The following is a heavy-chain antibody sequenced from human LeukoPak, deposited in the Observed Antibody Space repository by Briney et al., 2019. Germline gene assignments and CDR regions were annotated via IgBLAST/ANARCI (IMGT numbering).Heavy chain of an antibody. J-gene: IGHJ6*03. CDR3: ARALRQFGYYYYYMDV. Sequence: SETLSLTCAVYGGSFSGYYWSWIRQPPGKGLEWIGEINHSGSTNYNPSLKSRVTISVDTSNNQFSLKLKSVTAADTAVYYCARALRQFGYYYYYMDVWGKGTTVTVSS. CDR2: INHSGST. D-gene: IGHD3-10*01. V-gene: IGHV4-34*01. CDR1: GGSFSGYY.